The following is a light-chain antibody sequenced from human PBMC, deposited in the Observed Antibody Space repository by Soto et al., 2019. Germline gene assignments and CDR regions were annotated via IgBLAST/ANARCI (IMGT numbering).Light chain of an antibody. J-gene: IGKJ5*01. Sequence: DIQMTQSPSSVSASVVARVTITCRASQDISKWIAWYQQKPGRAPKLLIHTASTIQREVPSRFSVSGSGTDFTLTISSLQPEDCATYDCQEAYSFPVTFGLGTRLDNK. CDR2: TAS. V-gene: IGKV1D-12*01. CDR1: QDISKW. CDR3: QEAYSFPVT.